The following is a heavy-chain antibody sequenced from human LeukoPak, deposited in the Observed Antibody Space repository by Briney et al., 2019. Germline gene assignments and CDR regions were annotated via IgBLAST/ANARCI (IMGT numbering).Heavy chain of an antibody. CDR2: IYYSGST. D-gene: IGHD3-22*01. J-gene: IGHJ4*02. CDR3: ARGYYDSSGQYYRGIFDY. CDR1: GGSIRSYY. V-gene: IGHV4-59*01. Sequence: PSETLSLTCTVSGGSIRSYYWSWVRQPPGKGPEWIGYIYYSGSTDYNPSLKSRVTISVATSKNQFSLKVSSVTAADTAVYYCARGYYDSSGQYYRGIFDYWGQGTLVTVSS.